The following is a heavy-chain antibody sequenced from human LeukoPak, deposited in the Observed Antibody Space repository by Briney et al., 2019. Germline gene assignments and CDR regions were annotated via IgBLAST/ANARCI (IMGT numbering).Heavy chain of an antibody. J-gene: IGHJ5*02. CDR1: GHSFTDYW. CDR2: IYPGDSDT. CDR3: ARNLRLWQNWFDP. D-gene: IGHD5-18*01. Sequence: GESLKISCKGSGHSFTDYWIGSVRQMPGKGPEWMGIIYPGDSDTRYSPSFQGQVTTSADKSISTAYLQWSSLKASDTAMYYCARNLRLWQNWFDPWGQGTLVTVSS. V-gene: IGHV5-51*01.